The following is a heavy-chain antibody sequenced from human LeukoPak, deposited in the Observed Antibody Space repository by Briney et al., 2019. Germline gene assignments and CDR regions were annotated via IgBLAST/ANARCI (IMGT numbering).Heavy chain of an antibody. CDR2: IYYGGSN. V-gene: IGHV4-59*01. CDR3: ARLLAGCPGGRCRAHFDY. D-gene: IGHD2-15*01. J-gene: IGHJ4*02. CDR1: GDSINSNY. Sequence: SETLSLTCSVSGDSINSNYWSWMRQPPGKGLEWIGYIYYGGSNNYNPSLKSRVSMSVDTSKNQFSLNLNSVTAADTAVYHCARLLAGCPGGRCRAHFDYWGQGPLVTVSS.